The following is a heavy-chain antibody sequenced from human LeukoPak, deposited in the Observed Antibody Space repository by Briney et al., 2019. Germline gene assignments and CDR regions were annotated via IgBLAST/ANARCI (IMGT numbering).Heavy chain of an antibody. J-gene: IGHJ4*02. V-gene: IGHV3-74*01. CDR3: VKSMGVNDN. D-gene: IGHD1-26*01. Sequence: GGSLRLSCAASGFTFSRSWMHWVRQGPGKGLMWVSRINIDGTTTDYADPLKGRFTISREDAKNTLYLRMNSLTVEDTAVYYCVKSMGVNDNWGQGTLVTVSS. CDR2: INIDGTTT. CDR1: GFTFSRSW.